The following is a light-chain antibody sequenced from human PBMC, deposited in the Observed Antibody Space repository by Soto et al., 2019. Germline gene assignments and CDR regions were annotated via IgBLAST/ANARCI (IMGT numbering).Light chain of an antibody. V-gene: IGLV1-51*01. J-gene: IGLJ2*01. CDR1: SSNIGTYY. Sequence: QYVLTQPPSVSAAPGQTVTISCSGSSSNIGTYYVSWYQHVPGTAPKLLIYDNNERPSGIPDRFSGSKSGTSATLGITGLQTEDEADYHCGTWDSSLSAVVFGGGTQLTVL. CDR2: DNN. CDR3: GTWDSSLSAVV.